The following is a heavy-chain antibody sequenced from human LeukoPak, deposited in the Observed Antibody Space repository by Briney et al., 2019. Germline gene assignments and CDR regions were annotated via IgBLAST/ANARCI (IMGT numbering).Heavy chain of an antibody. J-gene: IGHJ4*02. CDR1: GFTFSGYA. CDR2: IRYDGSDK. V-gene: IGHV3-30*02. CDR3: AKTPPPQTGYSTSWLDY. D-gene: IGHD6-13*01. Sequence: PGGSLRLSCAASGFTFSGYAMYWVRQAPGKGLEWVAFIRYDGSDKYYADSVKGRFTISRDNSKNTLYLQMNSLRADDTAVYYCAKTPPPQTGYSTSWLDYWGQGTLVTVSS.